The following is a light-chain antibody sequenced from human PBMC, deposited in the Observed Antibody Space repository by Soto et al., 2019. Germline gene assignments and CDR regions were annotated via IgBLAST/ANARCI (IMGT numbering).Light chain of an antibody. CDR2: DAS. J-gene: IGKJ1*01. CDR1: QSVSSSY. V-gene: IGKV3-20*01. CDR3: QQYGSSPTT. Sequence: EIVLTQSPGTLSLSPGERATLSCRASQSVSSSYLAWYQQKPGQAPSLLIYDASSRATGIPDRFSGSGSGTDFTLTISRLEPEDFAVYYCQQYGSSPTTFGQGTKVDIK.